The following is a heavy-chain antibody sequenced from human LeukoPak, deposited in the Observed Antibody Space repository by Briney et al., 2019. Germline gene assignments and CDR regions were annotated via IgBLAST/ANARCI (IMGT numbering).Heavy chain of an antibody. Sequence: GGSLRLSCAASGFTFDDYAMHWVRQAPGEGLEWVSGISWNSGSIGYADSVKGRFTISRDNAKNSLYLQMNSLRAEDTALYYCATTSYGYSYGYLFDYWGQGTLVTVSS. V-gene: IGHV3-9*01. CDR1: GFTFDDYA. CDR2: ISWNSGSI. CDR3: ATTSYGYSYGYLFDY. J-gene: IGHJ4*02. D-gene: IGHD5-18*01.